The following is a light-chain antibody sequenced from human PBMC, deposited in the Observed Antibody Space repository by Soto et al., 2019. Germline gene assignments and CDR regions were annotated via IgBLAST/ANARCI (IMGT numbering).Light chain of an antibody. J-gene: IGKJ5*01. V-gene: IGKV3-20*01. CDR1: QSINSKS. Sequence: EIVLTRSPGTLSLSPGKVSTVSCRVSQSINSKSLAWYQRKLGQAPRLLIYNTSSRATGIPDRFSGSGSGTEFALTISSLKPEEFAVYYCQQYNNSPITFGHGTRLEIK. CDR3: QQYNNSPIT. CDR2: NTS.